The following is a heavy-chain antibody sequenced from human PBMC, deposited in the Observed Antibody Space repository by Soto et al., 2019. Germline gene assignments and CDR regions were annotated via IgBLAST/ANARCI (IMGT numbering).Heavy chain of an antibody. CDR3: ARPNYGDYDDYYYGMDV. CDR1: GGSISSSSYY. CDR2: IYYSGST. J-gene: IGHJ6*02. V-gene: IGHV4-39*01. D-gene: IGHD4-17*01. Sequence: TSETLSLTCTVSGGSISSSSYYWGWIRQPPGKGLEWIGSIYYSGSTYYNPSLKSRVTISVDTSKNQFSLKLSSVTAADTAVYYCARPNYGDYDDYYYGMDVWGQGTTVTVSS.